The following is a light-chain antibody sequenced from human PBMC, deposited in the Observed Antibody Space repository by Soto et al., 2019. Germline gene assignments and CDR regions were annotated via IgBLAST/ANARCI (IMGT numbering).Light chain of an antibody. J-gene: IGKJ1*01. V-gene: IGKV3-20*01. CDR1: QSVSSSY. Sequence: EIVLTQSPGTLSLSPGERATLSCRASQSVSSSYLVWYQQKPGQAPRLLIYRASSRATGIPDRFSGSGSGTDFTLTISRLEPEDFAVYYCQQYGSYWTFGQGTKVEIK. CDR3: QQYGSYWT. CDR2: RAS.